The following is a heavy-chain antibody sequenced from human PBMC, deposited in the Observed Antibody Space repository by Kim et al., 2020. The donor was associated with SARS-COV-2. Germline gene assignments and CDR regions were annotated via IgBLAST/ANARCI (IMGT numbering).Heavy chain of an antibody. CDR2: ISAYNGNT. Sequence: ASVKVSCKASGYTFTSYGISWVRQAPGQGLEWMGWISAYNGNTKYAQKLQGRVTMTTHTSTSTAYMELRSLRSDDTAVYYCARDGSGWYITGYYYGMDVWGQETTVTVSS. CDR3: ARDGSGWYITGYYYGMDV. CDR1: GYTFTSYG. D-gene: IGHD6-19*01. V-gene: IGHV1-18*01. J-gene: IGHJ6*02.